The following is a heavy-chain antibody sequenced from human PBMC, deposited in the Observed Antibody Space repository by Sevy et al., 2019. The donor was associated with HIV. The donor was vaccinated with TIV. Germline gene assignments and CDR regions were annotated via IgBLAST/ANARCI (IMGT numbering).Heavy chain of an antibody. D-gene: IGHD5-18*01. Sequence: GGSLRLSCAASGFTFSSYGMHWVRQAPGKGLQWVAFIRYDGSNKYYADSVKGRFTISRDNSKNTLYLQMNSLRAEDTAVYYCAKDVTTRYSYAGPSDYWGQGTLVTVSS. CDR2: IRYDGSNK. CDR1: GFTFSSYG. J-gene: IGHJ4*02. CDR3: AKDVTTRYSYAGPSDY. V-gene: IGHV3-30*02.